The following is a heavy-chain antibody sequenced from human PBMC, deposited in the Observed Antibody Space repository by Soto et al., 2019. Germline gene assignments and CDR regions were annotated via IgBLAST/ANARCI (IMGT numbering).Heavy chain of an antibody. D-gene: IGHD6-19*01. Sequence: EVQLFESGGDLVEPGGSLRLSCTASGFTFSNFAMGWVRQAPGKGLEWVSGITASGGTRYHADSLKGRFTISRDNSKNMLILQMDNLSAEDTATYFCAKGFAVAGVYFDSWGQGSLVTVSS. CDR3: AKGFAVAGVYFDS. CDR1: GFTFSNFA. V-gene: IGHV3-23*01. CDR2: ITASGGTR. J-gene: IGHJ4*02.